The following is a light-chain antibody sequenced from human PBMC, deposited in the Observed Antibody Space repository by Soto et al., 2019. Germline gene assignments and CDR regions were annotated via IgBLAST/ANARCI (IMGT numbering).Light chain of an antibody. CDR2: AAS. CDR1: QSIGSY. Sequence: EIVLTQSPATLSLSLGERATLSCRASQSIGSYLAWYQHKLGQPPRLLIYAASNRATGIPVRFSGSGSGTDFTLTISSLEPDDFAVYDGQQRSNCPPFSFGPGNKVDIK. CDR3: QQRSNCPPFS. V-gene: IGKV3-11*01. J-gene: IGKJ3*01.